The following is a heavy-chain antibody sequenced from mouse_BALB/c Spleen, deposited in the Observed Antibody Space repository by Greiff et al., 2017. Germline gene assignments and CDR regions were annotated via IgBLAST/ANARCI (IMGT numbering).Heavy chain of an antibody. V-gene: IGHV5-9-3*01. CDR2: ISSGGSYT. CDR1: GFTFSSYA. Sequence: EGKLQESGGGLVKPGGSLKLSCAASGFTFSSYAMSWVRQTPEKRLEWVATISSGGSYTYYPDSVKGRFTISRDNAKNTLYLQMSSLRSEDTAMYYCARHYDYDGDAMDYWGQGTSVTVSS. J-gene: IGHJ4*01. D-gene: IGHD2-4*01. CDR3: ARHYDYDGDAMDY.